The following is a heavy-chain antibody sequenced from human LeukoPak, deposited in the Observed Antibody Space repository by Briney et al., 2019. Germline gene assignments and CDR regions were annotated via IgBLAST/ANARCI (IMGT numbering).Heavy chain of an antibody. CDR3: ARERDPGMLYNWFDP. J-gene: IGHJ5*02. V-gene: IGHV3-21*01. CDR2: ISSSSSYI. CDR1: GFTFSSYS. D-gene: IGHD1-14*01. Sequence: GGSLRLSCAASGFTFSSYSMNWVRQAPGKGLEWVSSISSSSSYIYYADSVKGRFTISRDNAKNSLYLQMNSLRAEDTAVYYCARERDPGMLYNWFDPWGQGTLVTVSS.